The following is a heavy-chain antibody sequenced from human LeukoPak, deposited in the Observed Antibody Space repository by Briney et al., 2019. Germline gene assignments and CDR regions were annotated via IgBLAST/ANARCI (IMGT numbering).Heavy chain of an antibody. CDR2: ISYDGSNK. J-gene: IGHJ4*02. D-gene: IGHD6-13*01. CDR3: AKDLDRSSNWSLFDY. CDR1: DFAFSTYG. Sequence: PGGSLRPSCAASDFAFSTYGMHWVRQAPGKGLEWVTFISYDGSNKYFADSVKGRFTVSRDNSKNTLYPQMNSLRTEDTAAYYCAKDLDRSSNWSLFDYWGQGTLVTVSS. V-gene: IGHV3-30*02.